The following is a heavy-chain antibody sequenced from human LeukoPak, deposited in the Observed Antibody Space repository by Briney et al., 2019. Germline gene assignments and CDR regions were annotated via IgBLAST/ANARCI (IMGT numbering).Heavy chain of an antibody. Sequence: GESLKISRKGSGYSFTSYWIGWVRQMPGKGLEWMGIIYPGDSDTRNSPSFQGQVTISADTSISTACLQWSSLKASDTAMYYRARFTGNSPYYYYGMDVWGQGTTVTVSS. D-gene: IGHD4-23*01. V-gene: IGHV5-51*01. CDR1: GYSFTSYW. CDR3: ARFTGNSPYYYYGMDV. CDR2: IYPGDSDT. J-gene: IGHJ6*02.